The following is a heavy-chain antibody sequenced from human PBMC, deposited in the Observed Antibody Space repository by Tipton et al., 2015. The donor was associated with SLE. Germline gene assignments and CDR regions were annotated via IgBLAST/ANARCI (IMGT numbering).Heavy chain of an antibody. D-gene: IGHD3-3*01. Sequence: TLSLTCAVYGGSFSGYYWSWIRQPPGKGLEWIGEIIHSGSTKYNPSLKSRGTISVDTPKNQFSLKLRSVTAADTAVYYCARGGRFLEWLTYWGQGTLVTVSS. CDR2: IIHSGST. CDR1: GGSFSGYY. CDR3: ARGGRFLEWLTY. V-gene: IGHV4-34*01. J-gene: IGHJ4*02.